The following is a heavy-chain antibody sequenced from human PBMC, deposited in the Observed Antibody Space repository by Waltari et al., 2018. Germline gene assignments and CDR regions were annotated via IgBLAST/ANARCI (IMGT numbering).Heavy chain of an antibody. CDR2: INHSGST. CDR1: GGSFSGYY. J-gene: IGHJ4*02. V-gene: IGHV4-34*01. CDR3: AYSSSWYFDY. D-gene: IGHD6-13*01. Sequence: QVQLQQWGAGLLKPSETLSLTCAVYGGSFSGYYWGWIRQPPGKGLGWIGEINHSGSTNYNPSLKSRVTISVDTSKNQFSLKLSSVTAADTAVYYCAYSSSWYFDYWGQGTLVTVSS.